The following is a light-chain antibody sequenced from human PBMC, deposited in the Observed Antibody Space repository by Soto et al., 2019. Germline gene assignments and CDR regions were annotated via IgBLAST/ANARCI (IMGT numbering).Light chain of an antibody. CDR2: KDS. CDR3: YSAADNNPV. J-gene: IGLJ3*02. CDR1: VLAKKY. V-gene: IGLV3-27*01. Sequence: SYELTQPSSVSVSPRQTARITCSGDVLAKKYARWFQQKPGQAPVLVIYKDSERPSGIPERFSGSSSGTTVTLTISGAQVEDEADYHCYSAADNNPVFGGGTKLTVL.